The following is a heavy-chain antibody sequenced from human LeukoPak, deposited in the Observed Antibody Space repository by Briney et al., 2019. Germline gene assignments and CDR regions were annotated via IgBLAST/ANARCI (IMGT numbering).Heavy chain of an antibody. CDR2: INPSGGST. CDR1: GYTFTSYY. CDR3: ARDSGSYYYFDY. D-gene: IGHD1-26*01. Sequence: ASVKISCKASGYTFTSYYLHWVRQAPGQGLEWMGMINPSGGSTSYAQKFQGRVTMTRDTSTSTVYMELSSLRSEDTAVYYCARDSGSYYYFDYWGQGTLVTVSS. J-gene: IGHJ4*02. V-gene: IGHV1-46*01.